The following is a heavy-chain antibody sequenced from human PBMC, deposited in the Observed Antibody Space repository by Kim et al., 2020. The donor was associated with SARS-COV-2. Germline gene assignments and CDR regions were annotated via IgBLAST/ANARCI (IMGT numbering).Heavy chain of an antibody. D-gene: IGHD1-26*01. CDR3: ARARGGSDYYGMDV. CDR1: GFTFSSYA. CDR2: ISYDGSNK. V-gene: IGHV3-30-3*01. Sequence: GGSLRLSCEASGFTFSSYAMHWVRQAPGKGLEWVAVISYDGSNKYYADSVKGRFTISRDNSKNTLYLQMNSLRAEDTAGYYCARARGGSDYYGMDVWGQG. J-gene: IGHJ6*02.